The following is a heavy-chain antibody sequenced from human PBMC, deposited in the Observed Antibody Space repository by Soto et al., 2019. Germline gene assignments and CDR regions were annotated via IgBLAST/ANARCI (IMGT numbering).Heavy chain of an antibody. J-gene: IGHJ4*02. D-gene: IGHD3-10*01. CDR2: IYYSGST. V-gene: IGHV4-31*01. Sequence: QVQLQESGPGLVKPSQTLSLTCTVSGGSISSGGYYWSWIRQHPGKGLEWIGYIYYSGSTYYNPSIRTQVTTAVDPSKNQFSLKLSSVTVAVTAVYYCASIVSSAHGEFSDWGQGTLVTVSS. CDR1: GGSISSGGYY. CDR3: ASIVSSAHGEFSD.